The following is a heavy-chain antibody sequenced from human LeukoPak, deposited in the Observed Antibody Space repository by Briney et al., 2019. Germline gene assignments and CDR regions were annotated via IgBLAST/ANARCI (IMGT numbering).Heavy chain of an antibody. CDR1: GFTFSSYS. Sequence: PGGSLRLSCAASGFTFSSYSMNWVRQAPGKGLEWVSSISSGSSYIYYADSVKGRFTISRDNAKNSLYLQMNSLRAEDTAVYYCARDPIVVVPAATFDYWGQGTLVTVSS. D-gene: IGHD2-2*01. CDR3: ARDPIVVVPAATFDY. V-gene: IGHV3-21*01. J-gene: IGHJ4*02. CDR2: ISSGSSYI.